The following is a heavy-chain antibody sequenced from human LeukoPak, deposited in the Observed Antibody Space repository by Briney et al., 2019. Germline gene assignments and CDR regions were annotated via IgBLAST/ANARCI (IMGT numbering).Heavy chain of an antibody. D-gene: IGHD4-17*01. CDR1: GGTFSSYA. CDR2: IIPIFGTA. CDR3: ARSGDQDLYYYMDV. Sequence: SVKVSCKASGGTFSSYAISWVPQAPGQGLEWMGGIIPIFGTANYAQKFQGRVTITTDESTSTAYMELSSLRSEDTAVYYCARSGDQDLYYYMDVWGKGTTVTVSS. V-gene: IGHV1-69*05. J-gene: IGHJ6*03.